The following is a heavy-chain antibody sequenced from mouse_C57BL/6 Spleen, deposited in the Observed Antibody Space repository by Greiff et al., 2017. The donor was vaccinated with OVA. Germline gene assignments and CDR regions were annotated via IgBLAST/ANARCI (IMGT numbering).Heavy chain of an antibody. V-gene: IGHV2-2*01. CDR3: ARPYGRSYVDWYYDV. CDR1: GFSLTSYG. Sequence: QVQLKESGPGLVQPSQSLSITCTVSGFSLTSYGVHWVRQSPGKGLEWLGVIWSGGSTDYNAAFISRLSISTDNSQSQVFFKMNSLQADDTAIYYCARPYGRSYVDWYYDVWGTGTTVTVAS. J-gene: IGHJ1*03. D-gene: IGHD1-1*01. CDR2: IWSGGST.